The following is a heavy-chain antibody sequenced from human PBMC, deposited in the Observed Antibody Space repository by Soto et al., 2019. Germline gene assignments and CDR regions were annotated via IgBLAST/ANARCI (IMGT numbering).Heavy chain of an antibody. CDR3: ARALPTPRDPVHSAFDI. J-gene: IGHJ3*02. CDR2: INPNSGGT. D-gene: IGHD1-1*01. V-gene: IGHV1-2*04. Sequence: ASVKVSCKASGYTFTGYYMHWVRQAPGQGLEWMGWINPNSGGTNYAQKFQGWVTMTSDTSISTAYMELSRLRSDDTAVYYCARALPTPRDPVHSAFDIWGQGTMVTVSS. CDR1: GYTFTGYY.